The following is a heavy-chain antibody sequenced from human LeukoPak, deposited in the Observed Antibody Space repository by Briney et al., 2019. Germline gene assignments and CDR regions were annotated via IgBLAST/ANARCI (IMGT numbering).Heavy chain of an antibody. Sequence: ASVXVSCKVSGYTLTELSMHWVRQAPGKGLEWMGGFDPEDGETIYAQKFQGRVTMTEDTSTDTAYMELSSLRSEDTAVYYCATVPYGSGNWFDPWGQGTLVTVSS. J-gene: IGHJ5*02. D-gene: IGHD3-10*01. CDR3: ATVPYGSGNWFDP. CDR2: FDPEDGET. V-gene: IGHV1-24*01. CDR1: GYTLTELS.